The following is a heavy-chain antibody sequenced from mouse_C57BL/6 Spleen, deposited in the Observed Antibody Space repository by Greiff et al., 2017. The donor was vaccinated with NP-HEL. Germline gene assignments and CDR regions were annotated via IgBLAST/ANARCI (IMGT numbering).Heavy chain of an antibody. CDR3: TYGSSYWYFDV. D-gene: IGHD1-1*01. Sequence: DVKLQESGAELVRPGASVKLSCTASGFNIKDYYMHWVKQRPEQGLEWIGRIDPEDGDTEYAPKFQGKATMTADTSSNTAYLQLSSLTSDDTAVYYCTYGSSYWYFDVWGTGTTVTVSS. CDR1: GFNIKDYY. CDR2: IDPEDGDT. V-gene: IGHV14-1*01. J-gene: IGHJ1*03.